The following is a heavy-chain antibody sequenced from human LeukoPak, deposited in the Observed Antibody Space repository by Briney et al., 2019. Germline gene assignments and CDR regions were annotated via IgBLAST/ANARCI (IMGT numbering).Heavy chain of an antibody. J-gene: IGHJ4*02. CDR2: ISWNGGSI. CDR1: GFTFDDYA. V-gene: IGHV3-9*03. Sequence: GGSLRLSCAASGFTFDDYAMYWVRQAPGKGLEWVSGISWNGGSIGYADSVKGRFTISRDSAKNSLYLQMNSLRLEDMALYYCVKGCGYSYSGSYFDCWGQGTLVTVSS. CDR3: VKGCGYSYSGSYFDC. D-gene: IGHD1-26*01.